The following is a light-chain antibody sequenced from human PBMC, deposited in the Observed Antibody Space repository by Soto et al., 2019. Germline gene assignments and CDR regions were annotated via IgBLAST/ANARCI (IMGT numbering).Light chain of an antibody. CDR3: AAWDDSLNGWV. J-gene: IGLJ3*02. V-gene: IGLV1-44*01. Sequence: QSVLTQPPSASGTPVQRVTISCSGSSSNIGINTVNWYQQLPGTAPKVLIYSNNERPSGVPDRLSGSKSGTSASLAISGLQSEDEADYYCAAWDDSLNGWVFGGGTKLTVL. CDR2: SNN. CDR1: SSNIGINT.